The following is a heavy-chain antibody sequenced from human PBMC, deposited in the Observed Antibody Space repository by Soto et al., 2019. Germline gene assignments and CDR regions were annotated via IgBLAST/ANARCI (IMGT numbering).Heavy chain of an antibody. J-gene: IGHJ4*02. CDR3: ARGLSIYDSSGYYSPFDY. CDR1: GYSISSGYY. CDR2: IYHSGST. D-gene: IGHD3-22*01. Sequence: SEILSLTCAVSGYSISSGYYWGWIRRPPGKGLEWIGSIYHSGSTYYNPSLKSRVTISVDTSKNQFSLKLSSVTAADTAVYYCARGLSIYDSSGYYSPFDYWGQGTLVTV. V-gene: IGHV4-38-2*01.